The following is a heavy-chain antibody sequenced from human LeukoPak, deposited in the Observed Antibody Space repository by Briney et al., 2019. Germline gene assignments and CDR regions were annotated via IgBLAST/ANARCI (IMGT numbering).Heavy chain of an antibody. D-gene: IGHD1-26*01. Sequence: SETLSLTCAVYGGSLSAYYWSWIRQPPGKGLEWIGEINHSGSTNYNPSLKSRVVISVDTSKNQFSLNTNSVTAADTAVYYCARHPTKWELRLSLDYWGQGTLVTVSS. CDR2: INHSGST. V-gene: IGHV4-34*01. CDR1: GGSLSAYY. CDR3: ARHPTKWELRLSLDY. J-gene: IGHJ4*02.